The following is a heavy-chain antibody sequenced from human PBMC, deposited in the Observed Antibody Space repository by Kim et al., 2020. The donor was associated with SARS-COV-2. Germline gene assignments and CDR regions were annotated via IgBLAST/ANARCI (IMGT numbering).Heavy chain of an antibody. Sequence: ASVKVSCKASGYTFSRYGITWVRQAPGQGLEWMGWISAYNGNTNYAQKLQGRVTMTTDTYTRTAYMELRSLRSDDTAVYYCAGDDYDSSGQVDYWGQGTLVTVSS. CDR3: AGDDYDSSGQVDY. V-gene: IGHV1-18*01. CDR1: GYTFSRYG. CDR2: ISAYNGNT. J-gene: IGHJ4*02. D-gene: IGHD3-22*01.